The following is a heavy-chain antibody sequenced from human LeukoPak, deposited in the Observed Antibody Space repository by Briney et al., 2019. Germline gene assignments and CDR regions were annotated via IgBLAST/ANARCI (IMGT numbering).Heavy chain of an antibody. V-gene: IGHV1-2*02. CDR2: INPNSGGT. Sequence: GASVKVSCKASGYTFTGYYMHWVRQAPGQGLEWMGWINPNSGGTNYAQKFQGRVTMTRNTSISTAYMELSSLRSEDTAVYYCARVDEYGSGSFDWGQGTLVTVSS. D-gene: IGHD3-10*01. CDR3: ARVDEYGSGSFD. J-gene: IGHJ4*02. CDR1: GYTFTGYY.